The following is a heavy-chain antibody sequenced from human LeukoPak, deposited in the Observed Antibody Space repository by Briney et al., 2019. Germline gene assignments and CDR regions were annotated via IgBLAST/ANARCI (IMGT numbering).Heavy chain of an antibody. Sequence: GGSLRLSCAVSGFTFDEYGMSWVRQVPGKGLEWVSGINRNGGIRGHADSVKGRFTISRDNAKNFLYLQMDSLRAEDTAVYYCAELGITMIGGVWGKGTTVTISS. D-gene: IGHD3-10*02. CDR2: INRNGGIR. J-gene: IGHJ6*04. CDR3: AELGITMIGGV. V-gene: IGHV3-20*04. CDR1: GFTFDEYG.